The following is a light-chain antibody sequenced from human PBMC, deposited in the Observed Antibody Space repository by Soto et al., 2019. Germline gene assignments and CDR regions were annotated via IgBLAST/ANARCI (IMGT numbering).Light chain of an antibody. J-gene: IGKJ5*01. CDR3: QQHSNWSAIT. CDR1: HTVNSR. V-gene: IGKV1-5*01. CDR2: HAS. Sequence: MRMTQSPATVSGSLGDRVTITCRTSHTVNSRLAWYQQKPGTAPRVLIYHASSLASGVPSRFSGSGSGTDFTLTISSLESEDSAVYYCQQHSNWSAITFGQGTRLEIK.